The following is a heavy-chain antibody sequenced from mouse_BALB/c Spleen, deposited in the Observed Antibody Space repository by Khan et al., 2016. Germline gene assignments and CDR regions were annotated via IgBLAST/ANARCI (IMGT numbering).Heavy chain of an antibody. V-gene: IGHV5-4*02. CDR1: GFSFSDYY. CDR3: ERTHGNYGYVSV. Sequence: EVELVESGGGLVRPGGSLRLSCAASGFSFSDYYMYWVRQTPEKRLEWVATISDGGSYTYYSDSVKGRFTISIDNAKNNLYLQLSSLRSEDTAMYYCERTHGNYGYVSVWGAGTTVTVSS. D-gene: IGHD2-1*01. CDR2: ISDGGSYT. J-gene: IGHJ1*01.